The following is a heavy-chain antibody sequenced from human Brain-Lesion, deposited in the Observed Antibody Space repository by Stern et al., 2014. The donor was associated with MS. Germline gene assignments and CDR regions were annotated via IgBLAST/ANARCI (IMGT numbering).Heavy chain of an antibody. CDR2: ISYDGSNK. D-gene: IGHD3-22*01. CDR3: AKDRQWLTYFLDY. CDR1: GFTFSSFG. J-gene: IGHJ4*02. Sequence: VQLVESGGGVVQPGRPLRLSCAASGFTFSSFGMHWVRQAPGKGLEWVAVISYDGSNKYYADSVKGRFTISRDNSKKTLYMQMNSLRAEETAVYYCAKDRQWLTYFLDYWGQGSLVTVSS. V-gene: IGHV3-30*18.